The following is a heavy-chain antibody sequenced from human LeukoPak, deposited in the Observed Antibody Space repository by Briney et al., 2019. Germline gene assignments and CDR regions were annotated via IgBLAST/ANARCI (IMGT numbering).Heavy chain of an antibody. Sequence: SETLSLTCTVSGGSVSSYYWSWIRQPPGKGLEWIVYIKSSGSSNYNPSLKSRVTISMDTSKNQFSLRLNSVTAADTAVYYCARDGTVATNWFDPWGQGTLVTVSS. CDR1: GGSVSSYY. CDR2: IKSSGSS. CDR3: ARDGTVATNWFDP. J-gene: IGHJ5*02. D-gene: IGHD5-12*01. V-gene: IGHV4-59*02.